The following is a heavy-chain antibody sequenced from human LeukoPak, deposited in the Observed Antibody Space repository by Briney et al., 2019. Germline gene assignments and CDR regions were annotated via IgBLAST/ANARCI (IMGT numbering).Heavy chain of an antibody. D-gene: IGHD4-23*01. J-gene: IGHJ2*01. CDR1: GYTFTSYD. CDR2: MNPNSGNT. CDR3: ATDPPYGGNSEGGATYFDL. Sequence: GASVKVSCKASGYTFTSYDINWVRQATGQGREWMGWMNPNSGNTGYAQKFQGRVTMTEDTSTDTAYMELSSLRSEDTAVYYCATDPPYGGNSEGGATYFDLWGRGTLVTVSS. V-gene: IGHV1-8*01.